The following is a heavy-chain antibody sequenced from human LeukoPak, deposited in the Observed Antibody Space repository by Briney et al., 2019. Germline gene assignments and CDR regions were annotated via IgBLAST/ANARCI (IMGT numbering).Heavy chain of an antibody. V-gene: IGHV3-33*06. CDR3: AKGQNDYGDYLDF. D-gene: IGHD4-17*01. Sequence: GRSLRLSCAASGFTFSSYGMHWVRQAPGKGLEWVAVIWYDGSNKYYADSVKGRFTISRDNSKNTLYLQMNSLRAEDTALYYCAKGQNDYGDYLDFWGQGTLVTVSS. CDR1: GFTFSSYG. CDR2: IWYDGSNK. J-gene: IGHJ4*02.